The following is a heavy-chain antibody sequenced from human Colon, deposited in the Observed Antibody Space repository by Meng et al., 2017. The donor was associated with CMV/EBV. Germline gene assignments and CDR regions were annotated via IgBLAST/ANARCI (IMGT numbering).Heavy chain of an antibody. CDR3: ARAPYNWNDEGWFDP. D-gene: IGHD1-20*01. V-gene: IGHV1-2*02. CDR1: GYTFTGYY. Sequence: QGERGQYGAEVKKPGASVNVSCKASGYTFTGYYMHWVRQAPGQGLEWMGWINPNSGGTNYAQKFQGRVTMTRDTSISTAYMELSRLRSDDTAVYYCARAPYNWNDEGWFDPWGQGTLVTVSS. CDR2: INPNSGGT. J-gene: IGHJ5*02.